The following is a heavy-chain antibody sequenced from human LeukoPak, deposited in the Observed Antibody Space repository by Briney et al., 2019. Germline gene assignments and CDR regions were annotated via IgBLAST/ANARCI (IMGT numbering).Heavy chain of an antibody. J-gene: IGHJ6*03. CDR1: GFTFSSYW. D-gene: IGHD3-22*01. CDR2: INSDGSST. CDR3: ARDQWYYDSSGYYYYYYMDV. Sequence: PGGSLRLSCAASGFTFSSYWMHWVRQAPGKGLVWVSRINSDGSSTSYADSVKGRFTISRDNAKNTLYLQMNSLRAEDTAVYYCARDQWYYDSSGYYYYYYMDVWGKGTTVTVSS. V-gene: IGHV3-74*01.